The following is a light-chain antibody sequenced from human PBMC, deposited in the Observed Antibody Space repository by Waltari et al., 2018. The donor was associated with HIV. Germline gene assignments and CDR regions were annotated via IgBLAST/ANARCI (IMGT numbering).Light chain of an antibody. CDR3: QSADSSGTYLVI. V-gene: IGLV3-25*03. CDR2: KDS. Sequence: SYELTQPPSVSVSPGQTARITCSGDALANQYAYWYQRKPGQAPVLVIYKDSERSSGIPERFSGTSSGTTVTLTISGVQAEDEADYYCQSADSSGTYLVIFGGGTKLTVL. CDR1: ALANQY. J-gene: IGLJ2*01.